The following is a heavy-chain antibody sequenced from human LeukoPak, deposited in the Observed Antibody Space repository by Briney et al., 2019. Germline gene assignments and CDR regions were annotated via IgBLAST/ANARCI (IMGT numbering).Heavy chain of an antibody. CDR2: INHSGST. CDR3: ARTYSSSSGWFDP. D-gene: IGHD6-6*01. J-gene: IGHJ5*02. Sequence: SETLSLTCTVSGYSISSGYYWGWIRQPPGKGLEWIGEINHSGSTNYNPSLKSRVTISVDTSKNQFSLKLSSVTAADTAVYYCARTYSSSSGWFDPWGQGTLVTVSS. V-gene: IGHV4-38-2*02. CDR1: GYSISSGYY.